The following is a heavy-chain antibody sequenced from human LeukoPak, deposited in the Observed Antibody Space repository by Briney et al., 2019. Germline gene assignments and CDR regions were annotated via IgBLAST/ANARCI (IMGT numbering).Heavy chain of an antibody. CDR2: ISGSGGST. D-gene: IGHD3-16*01. Sequence: GGSLRLSCAASGFTFSSYALSWVRQAPGKGLEWVSAISGSGGSTYYADSVKGRFTISRDNSKNTLYLQMNSLRAEDTAVYYCAKTARGPLRSYYYYMDVWGKGTTVTISS. CDR1: GFTFSSYA. CDR3: AKTARGPLRSYYYYMDV. J-gene: IGHJ6*03. V-gene: IGHV3-23*01.